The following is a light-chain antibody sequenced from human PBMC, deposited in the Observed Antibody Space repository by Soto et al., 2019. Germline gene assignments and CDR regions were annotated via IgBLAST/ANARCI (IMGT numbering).Light chain of an antibody. J-gene: IGLJ7*01. CDR1: SSDVGGYNY. CDR2: DVS. Sequence: QSALTQPRSVSGSPGQSVTISCTGTSSDVGGYNYVSWYQQHPGKAPKLMIYDVSKRPSGVPDRFSGSKSGNTASLTISGRQAEDEADYYCCSYAGSSAVFGGGTQLTVL. V-gene: IGLV2-11*01. CDR3: CSYAGSSAV.